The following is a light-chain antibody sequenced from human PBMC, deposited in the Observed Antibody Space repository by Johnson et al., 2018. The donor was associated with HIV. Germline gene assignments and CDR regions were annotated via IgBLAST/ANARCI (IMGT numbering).Light chain of an antibody. Sequence: QSVLTQPPSVSAAPGQKVTISCSGSSSNIVNNYVSWYQQLPGTAPKLLIYENNKRPSGIPDRFSGSKSGTSATLGITGLQTGDEADYHCGTWDSSLSAGVFGTVTKVTAL. CDR1: SSNIVNNY. J-gene: IGLJ1*01. CDR2: ENN. V-gene: IGLV1-51*02. CDR3: GTWDSSLSAGV.